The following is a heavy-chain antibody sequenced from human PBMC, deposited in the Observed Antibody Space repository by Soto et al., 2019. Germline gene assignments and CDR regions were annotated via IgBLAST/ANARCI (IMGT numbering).Heavy chain of an antibody. D-gene: IGHD2-2*01. J-gene: IGHJ4*02. V-gene: IGHV4-31*03. Sequence: NPSETLSLTCTVSGGSISSGGYYWSWIRQHPGKGLEWIGYIYYSGSTYYNPSLKSRVTISVDTSKNQFSLKLSSVTAADTAVYYCAQGGETMFGVPAALTYWGQGTLVTVSS. CDR1: GGSISSGGYY. CDR2: IYYSGST. CDR3: AQGGETMFGVPAALTY.